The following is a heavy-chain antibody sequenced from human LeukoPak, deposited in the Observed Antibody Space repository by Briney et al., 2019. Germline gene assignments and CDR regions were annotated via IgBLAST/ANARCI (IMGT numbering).Heavy chain of an antibody. V-gene: IGHV3-21*01. J-gene: IGHJ3*02. Sequence: GGSLRLSCAASGFTFSSYSMNWVRQAPGKGLEWVSSISSSSSYIYYADSVKGRFTISRDNAKNSLYLQMNSLRAEDTAVYYCARDKGLRWSKDAFDIRGQGTMVTVSS. CDR3: ARDKGLRWSKDAFDI. CDR2: ISSSSSYI. D-gene: IGHD4-23*01. CDR1: GFTFSSYS.